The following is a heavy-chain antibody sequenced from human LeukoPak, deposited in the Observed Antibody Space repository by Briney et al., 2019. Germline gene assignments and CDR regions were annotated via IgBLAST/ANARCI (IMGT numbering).Heavy chain of an antibody. CDR2: ISWNSGNI. Sequence: GRSLRLSCAASGFTFDDYAMHGVRQAPGKGLEWVSGISWNSGNIGYADSVKGRFTISRDNAKNSLYLQMNSLRAEDTALYYCAKGEGSMIVNWGQGTLVTVFS. D-gene: IGHD3-22*01. CDR1: GFTFDDYA. J-gene: IGHJ4*02. V-gene: IGHV3-9*01. CDR3: AKGEGSMIVN.